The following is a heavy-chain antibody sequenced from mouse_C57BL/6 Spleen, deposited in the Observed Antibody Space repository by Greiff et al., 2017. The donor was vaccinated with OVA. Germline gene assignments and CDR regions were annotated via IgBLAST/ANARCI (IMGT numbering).Heavy chain of an antibody. CDR2: IWGDGST. V-gene: IGHV2-3*01. Sequence: QVQLQQSGPGLVAPSQRLSITCTVSGFSLTSYGVSWVRQPPGKGLEWLGVIWGDGSTNYHSALISRLSISKDNSKSQVFLKLNSLQTDDTATYYCAKIRIFTTVRAMDYWGQGTSVTVSS. CDR3: AKIRIFTTVRAMDY. CDR1: GFSLTSYG. D-gene: IGHD1-1*01. J-gene: IGHJ4*01.